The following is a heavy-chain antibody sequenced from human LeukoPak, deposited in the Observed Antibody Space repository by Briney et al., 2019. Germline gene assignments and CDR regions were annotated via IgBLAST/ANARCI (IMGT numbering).Heavy chain of an antibody. CDR3: ARLRWDLYRAFDI. CDR1: GGSISSGGYY. J-gene: IGHJ3*02. V-gene: IGHV4-31*03. D-gene: IGHD1-26*01. CDR2: IYYSGST. Sequence: SQTLSLTCTVSGGSISSGGYYWSWIRQHPGKGLEWIGYIYYSGSTYYNPSLKSRVTISVDTSKNQFSLKLSSVTAADTAVYYCARLRWDLYRAFDIWGQGTMVTVSS.